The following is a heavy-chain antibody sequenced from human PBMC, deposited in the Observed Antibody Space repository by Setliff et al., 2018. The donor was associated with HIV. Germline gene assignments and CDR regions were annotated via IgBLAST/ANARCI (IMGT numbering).Heavy chain of an antibody. Sequence: ASVKVSCKASGYTFTSYDINWVRQATGQGLEWMGWMNPNSGNTGYAQKLQGRVTMTRNTSISTAYMELSSLRSEDTAVYYCARIAWPWWQWLVRSGKWYFDYWGQGMLVTVS. D-gene: IGHD6-19*01. J-gene: IGHJ4*02. CDR3: ARIAWPWWQWLVRSGKWYFDY. CDR2: MNPNSGNT. CDR1: GYTFTSYD. V-gene: IGHV1-8*01.